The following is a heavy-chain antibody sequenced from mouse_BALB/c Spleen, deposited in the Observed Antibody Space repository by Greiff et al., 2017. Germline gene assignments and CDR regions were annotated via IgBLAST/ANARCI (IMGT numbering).Heavy chain of an antibody. V-gene: IGHV1S81*02. CDR1: GYTFTSYW. CDR3: ARSGPY. CDR2: INPSNGRT. Sequence: QVQLQQSGAELVKPGASVKLSCKASGYTFTSYWMHWVKQRPGQGLEWIGEINPSNGRTNYNEKFKSKATLTVDKSSSTAYMQLSSLTSEDSAVYYCARSGPYWGQGTLVTVSA. J-gene: IGHJ3*01.